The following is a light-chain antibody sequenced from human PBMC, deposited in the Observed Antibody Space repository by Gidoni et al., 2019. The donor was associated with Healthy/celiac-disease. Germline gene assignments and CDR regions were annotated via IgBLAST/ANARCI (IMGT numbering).Light chain of an antibody. CDR1: SLRSYY. CDR2: GKN. J-gene: IGLJ2*01. Sequence: SSELTQDPAVSVALGQTVRITCQGDSLRSYYASWYQQKPGQPPVLVIYGKNNRPSGIPDRFSVSSSGNTASLTITGAQAEDEADYYCNSRDSSGNHVVFGGGTKLTVL. V-gene: IGLV3-19*01. CDR3: NSRDSSGNHVV.